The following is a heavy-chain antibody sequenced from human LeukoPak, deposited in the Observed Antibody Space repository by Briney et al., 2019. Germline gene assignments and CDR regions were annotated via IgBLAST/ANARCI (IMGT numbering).Heavy chain of an antibody. V-gene: IGHV4-4*07. Sequence: SETLSLTCTVSGGSIRSYWSWIRQPAGKGLEWIGRIYGSGSTDYNPSLKSRVTMSIDTSKNQFSLKLSSVTAADTAVYYCARDYYGSGSYYNGYYYYMDVWGKGTTVTVSS. D-gene: IGHD3-10*01. CDR3: ARDYYGSGSYYNGYYYYMDV. CDR1: GGSIRSY. J-gene: IGHJ6*03. CDR2: IYGSGST.